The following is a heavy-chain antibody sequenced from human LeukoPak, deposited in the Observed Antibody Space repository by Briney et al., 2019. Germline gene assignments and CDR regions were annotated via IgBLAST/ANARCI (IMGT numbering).Heavy chain of an antibody. V-gene: IGHV3-23*01. Sequence: GGSLRLSCAASGFTFSSYGMSWVRQAPGKGLEWVSAISGSGGSTYYADSVKGRFTISRDNSKNTLYLQMNSLKTEDTAAYYCTTAPKYGSGTYYYYSYMDVWGKGTTVTVSS. CDR1: GFTFSSYG. D-gene: IGHD3-10*01. CDR3: TTAPKYGSGTYYYYSYMDV. J-gene: IGHJ6*03. CDR2: ISGSGGST.